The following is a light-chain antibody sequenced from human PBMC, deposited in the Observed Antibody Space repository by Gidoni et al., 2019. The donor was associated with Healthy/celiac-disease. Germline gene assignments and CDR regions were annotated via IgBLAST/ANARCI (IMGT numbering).Light chain of an antibody. V-gene: IGLV1-47*01. Sequence: QSVLTQPPSASGTPWQRVTISCSGSSSNIGSNYVYWYQQLPGTAPKLLIYRNNQRPSGVPDRFSGSKSGTSASLASSGLRSEDEADDYCAAWDDSLSGGVFGGGTKLTVL. CDR1: SSNIGSNY. J-gene: IGLJ2*01. CDR2: RNN. CDR3: AAWDDSLSGGV.